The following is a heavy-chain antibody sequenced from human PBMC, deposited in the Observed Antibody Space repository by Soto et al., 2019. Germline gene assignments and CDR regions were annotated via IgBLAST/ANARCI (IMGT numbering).Heavy chain of an antibody. D-gene: IGHD5-12*01. V-gene: IGHV4-34*01. CDR3: ARGEGRLVGTWFDP. CDR1: GGSFSRYY. J-gene: IGHJ5*02. CDR2: INHSGST. Sequence: SEPLSITCDVYGGSFSRYYLNWIRQPPGKGLEWLGEINHSGSTNYNPSLESRVTISLDTSKTQFSLKLTSVTAADTAVYYCARGEGRLVGTWFDPWGQGTLVTVSS.